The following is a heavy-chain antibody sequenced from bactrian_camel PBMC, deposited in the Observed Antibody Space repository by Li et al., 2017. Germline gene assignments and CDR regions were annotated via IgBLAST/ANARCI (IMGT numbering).Heavy chain of an antibody. CDR2: IAGDGRT. CDR3: AADLVTDEPSLVEREYYY. Sequence: HVQLVESGGGSVQAGGSLRLSCAASRLTYSSYCMGWFRRLPGQEREGVAAIAGDGRTDYADSVKGRFTISRDGAKNIIALQMHSLKPEDTATYYCAADLVTDEPSLVEREYYYWGQGTQVTVS. D-gene: IGHD1*01. J-gene: IGHJ4*01. CDR1: RLTYSSYC. V-gene: IGHV3S55*01.